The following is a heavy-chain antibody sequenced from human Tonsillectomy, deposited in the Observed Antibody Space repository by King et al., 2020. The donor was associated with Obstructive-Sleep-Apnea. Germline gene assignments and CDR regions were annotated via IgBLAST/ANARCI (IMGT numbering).Heavy chain of an antibody. Sequence: QLQESGPGLVKPSESLSLTCTVSGGSISSYYWSWIRQTPVKGLEWIGYIYHSGSTNYNPSLKSRVSMSIDTSKNQFSMKLTSVTAADTGVYYCARVARISFFDYWGQGTPVTVSS. D-gene: IGHD2/OR15-2a*01. CDR3: ARVARISFFDY. CDR2: IYHSGST. J-gene: IGHJ4*02. CDR1: GGSISSYY. V-gene: IGHV4-59*01.